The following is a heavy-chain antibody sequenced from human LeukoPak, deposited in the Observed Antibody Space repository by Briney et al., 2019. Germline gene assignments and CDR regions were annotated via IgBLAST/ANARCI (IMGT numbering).Heavy chain of an antibody. CDR2: FYNSGRS. D-gene: IGHD3-16*01. Sequence: SETLSLTCTVSGGSISSSSYYWGWIRQPPGKGLEWIGYFYNSGRSTYNPSLKSRVTISADTSKNHFSLKLNSVTTADTAVYYCTRGAGWLIDYWGQGILVTVSS. J-gene: IGHJ4*02. CDR1: GGSISSSSYY. CDR3: TRGAGWLIDY. V-gene: IGHV4-61*03.